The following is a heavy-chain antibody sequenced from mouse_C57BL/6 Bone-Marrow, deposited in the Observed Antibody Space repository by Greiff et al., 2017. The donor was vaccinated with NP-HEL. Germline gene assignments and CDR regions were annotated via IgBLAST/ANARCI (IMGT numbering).Heavy chain of an antibody. CDR3: ARRGNDYSNWYFDV. Sequence: VQLQQSGAELVKPGASVKISCKASGYTFTTYPIEWMKQNHGKSLEWIGNFHPYNDDTKYNEKFKGKATLTVEKSSSTVYLELSRLTSDDSAVYYCARRGNDYSNWYFDVWGTGTTVTVSS. D-gene: IGHD2-5*01. V-gene: IGHV1-47*01. CDR2: FHPYNDDT. J-gene: IGHJ1*03. CDR1: GYTFTTYP.